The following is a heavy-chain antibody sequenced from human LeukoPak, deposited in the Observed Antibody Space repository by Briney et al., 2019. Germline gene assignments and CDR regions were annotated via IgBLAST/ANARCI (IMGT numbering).Heavy chain of an antibody. Sequence: SGPTLVKPTQTLTLTCTFSGFSLSTSGVGVGWIRQPPGKALEWLGIIYWDDDKRYSPSRKSRLTITKDTSKNQVVLTMTNMDPVDTATYYCAHRQSTTNFDYWGQGTLVTVSS. V-gene: IGHV2-5*02. J-gene: IGHJ4*02. D-gene: IGHD1-14*01. CDR3: AHRQSTTNFDY. CDR2: IYWDDDK. CDR1: GFSLSTSGVG.